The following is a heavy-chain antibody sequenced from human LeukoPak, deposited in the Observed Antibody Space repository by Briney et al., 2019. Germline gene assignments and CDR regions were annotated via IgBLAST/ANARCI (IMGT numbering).Heavy chain of an antibody. CDR1: GFTFDDYA. Sequence: GRSLRLSCAASGFTFDDYAMRWVRQAPGKGLEWVSGINWNSGSIGYADSVKGRFTISRDNAKNSLYLQMNSLRAEDTALYYCAKDRYSGLDAFDIWGQGTMVTVSS. CDR2: INWNSGSI. D-gene: IGHD5-12*01. J-gene: IGHJ3*02. CDR3: AKDRYSGLDAFDI. V-gene: IGHV3-9*01.